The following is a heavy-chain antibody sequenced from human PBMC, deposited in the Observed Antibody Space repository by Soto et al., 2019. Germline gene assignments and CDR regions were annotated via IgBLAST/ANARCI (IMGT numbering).Heavy chain of an antibody. V-gene: IGHV3-9*01. CDR1: GFTFDDYA. CDR3: TKGVSASYNNLFDY. J-gene: IGHJ4*02. D-gene: IGHD3-10*01. CDR2: IRCNSGSI. Sequence: SLRLSCAASGFTFDDYAMHWVRQAPGKGLAWVAGIRCNSGSIDYADSVKGRFTISRDNAKNSLYLQMNSLRPEDTAFYYCTKGVSASYNNLFDYWGRRTLVTVSS.